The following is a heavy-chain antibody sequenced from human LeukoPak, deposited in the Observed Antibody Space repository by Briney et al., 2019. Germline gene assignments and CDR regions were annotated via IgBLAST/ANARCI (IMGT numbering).Heavy chain of an antibody. CDR3: AREPTKRIAMTTVTTRAFDI. Sequence: ASVKVSCKASGGTFSSYAISWVRRAPGQGLEWMGRIIPILGIANYAQKFQGRVTITADKSTSTAYIELSSLRSEDTAVYYCAREPTKRIAMTTVTTRAFDIWGQGTMVTVSS. CDR2: IIPILGIA. J-gene: IGHJ3*02. V-gene: IGHV1-69*04. D-gene: IGHD4-17*01. CDR1: GGTFSSYA.